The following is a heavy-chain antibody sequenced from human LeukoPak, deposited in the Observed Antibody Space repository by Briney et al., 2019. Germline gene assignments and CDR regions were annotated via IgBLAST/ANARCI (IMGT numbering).Heavy chain of an antibody. CDR2: INPSGGST. Sequence: VDSVKVSCKASGYTFTSYYMHWVRQAPGQGLEWMGIINPSGGSTSYAQKFQGRVTMTRDTSTSTVYMELSSLRSEDTAVYYCARGYCSSTSCLAFDYWGQGTLVTVSS. J-gene: IGHJ4*02. D-gene: IGHD2-2*01. CDR3: ARGYCSSTSCLAFDY. CDR1: GYTFTSYY. V-gene: IGHV1-46*01.